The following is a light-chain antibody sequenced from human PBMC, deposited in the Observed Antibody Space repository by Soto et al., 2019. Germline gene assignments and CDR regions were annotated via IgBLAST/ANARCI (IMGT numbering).Light chain of an antibody. V-gene: IGKV1-5*01. CDR1: QSISSW. J-gene: IGKJ1*01. Sequence: DIQMTQSPSTLSASVGDXVTITCRASQSISSWLAWYQQKPGKAPKLLIYDASSLESGVPSRFSGSGSGTEFTLTISSLQPDDFATYYCQQYNSYSTWTFGQGTKVDNK. CDR3: QQYNSYSTWT. CDR2: DAS.